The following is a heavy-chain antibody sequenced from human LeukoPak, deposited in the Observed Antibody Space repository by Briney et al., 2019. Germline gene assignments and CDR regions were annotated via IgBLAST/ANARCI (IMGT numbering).Heavy chain of an antibody. J-gene: IGHJ4*02. CDR3: ARLNLAYVGLWLKGGFDY. D-gene: IGHD5-18*01. CDR1: GGSISSSSYY. CDR2: IYYSGST. V-gene: IGHV4-39*01. Sequence: IPSETLSLTCTVSGGSISSSSYYWGWIRQPPGKGLEWIGSIYYSGSTYYNPSLKSRVTISVDTSKNQFSLKLSSVTAADTAVYYCARLNLAYVGLWLKGGFDYWGQGTLVTVSS.